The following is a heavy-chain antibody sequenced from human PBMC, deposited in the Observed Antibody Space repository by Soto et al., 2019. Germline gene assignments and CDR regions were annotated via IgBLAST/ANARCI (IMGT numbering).Heavy chain of an antibody. CDR2: IYSGGST. CDR1: GFTVSSNY. D-gene: IGHD2-15*01. Sequence: EVQLVESGGGLVQPGGSLRLSCAASGFTVSSNYMSWVRQAPGKGLEWVSVIYSGGSTYYADSVKGRFTISRDNSKNTLYLQMNSLRAEDKAVYYCARVRFCSGGSCYSAGAFDIWGQGTMVTVSS. J-gene: IGHJ3*02. CDR3: ARVRFCSGGSCYSAGAFDI. V-gene: IGHV3-66*01.